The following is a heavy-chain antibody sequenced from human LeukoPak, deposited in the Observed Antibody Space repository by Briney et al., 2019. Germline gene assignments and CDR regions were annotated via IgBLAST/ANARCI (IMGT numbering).Heavy chain of an antibody. J-gene: IGHJ4*02. D-gene: IGHD2-15*01. CDR3: ARLSQYCSGGSCYGNYFDY. V-gene: IGHV4-30-2*01. Sequence: SETLSLTCAVSGGSISSGGYSWSWIRQPPGKGLEWIGYIYHSGSTYYNPSLKSRVTISVDRSKNQFSLRLSSVTAADTAVYYYARLSQYCSGGSCYGNYFDYWGQGTLVTVSS. CDR1: GGSISSGGYS. CDR2: IYHSGST.